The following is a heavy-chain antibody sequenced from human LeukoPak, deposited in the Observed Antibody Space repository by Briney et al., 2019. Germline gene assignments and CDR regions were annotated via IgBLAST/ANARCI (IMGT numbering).Heavy chain of an antibody. CDR3: ARDPGSSFPQNWFDP. Sequence: APVKVSCKASGYTFTSYCMHWVRQAPGQGLEYMGIINPSGGSPSYAPQFQGRVTMTRDTSTSTFYMELSSLRSEDTAVYYCARDPGSSFPQNWFDPWGQGTLVTVSS. CDR1: GYTFTSYC. J-gene: IGHJ5*02. D-gene: IGHD3-10*01. CDR2: INPSGGSP. V-gene: IGHV1-46*01.